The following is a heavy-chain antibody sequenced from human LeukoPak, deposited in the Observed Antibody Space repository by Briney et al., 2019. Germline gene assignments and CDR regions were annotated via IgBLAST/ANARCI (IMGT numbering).Heavy chain of an antibody. D-gene: IGHD1-7*01. V-gene: IGHV4-39*01. Sequence: SETLSLTCAVSGGSISSGYYYWGCIRQPPGKGLEWVGSIYPSGGTYYNPSLKSRVTISVDTSKNQFSLKLRSVTAADTAVYYCARHGELGDSFDIWGQGTMVTVSS. CDR3: ARHGELGDSFDI. J-gene: IGHJ3*02. CDR2: IYPSGGT. CDR1: GGSISSGYYY.